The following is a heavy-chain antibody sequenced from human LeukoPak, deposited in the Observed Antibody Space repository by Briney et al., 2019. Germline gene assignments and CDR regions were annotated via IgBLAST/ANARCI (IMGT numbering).Heavy chain of an antibody. J-gene: IGHJ6*02. D-gene: IGHD3-3*01. CDR2: INPSGGST. V-gene: IGHV1-46*01. CDR1: GYTFTSYY. Sequence: GASVKVSCKASGYTFTSYYMHWVRQAPGQGLEWMGIINPSGGSTSYAQKFQGRVTMTRDTSTSTVYMELSSLRSEDTAVYYCARESGVGVSRYGMDVWGQGTTVTVSS. CDR3: ARESGVGVSRYGMDV.